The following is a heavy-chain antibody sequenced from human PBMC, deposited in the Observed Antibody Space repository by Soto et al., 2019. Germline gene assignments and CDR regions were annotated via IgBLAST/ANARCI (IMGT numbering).Heavy chain of an antibody. D-gene: IGHD2-2*01. CDR2: ISAYNGNT. CDR1: GYTFTSYG. J-gene: IGHJ4*02. Sequence: ASVKVSCKASGYTFTSYGISWVRQAPGQGLEWMGWISAYNGNTNYAQKLQGRVTMTTDTSTSTAYMELRSLRSDDTAVYYCARDYCSSTSCPIPFFDYWGQGTLVTVS. V-gene: IGHV1-18*04. CDR3: ARDYCSSTSCPIPFFDY.